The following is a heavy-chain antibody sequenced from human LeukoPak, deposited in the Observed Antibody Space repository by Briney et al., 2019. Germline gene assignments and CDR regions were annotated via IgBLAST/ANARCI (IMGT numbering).Heavy chain of an antibody. V-gene: IGHV1-2*02. CDR2: INPNSGGT. CDR1: GYTFTGYY. D-gene: IGHD3-22*01. CDR3: ARDYYDSSEMGY. J-gene: IGHJ4*02. Sequence: ASVKVSCKASGYTFTGYYTHWVRQAPGQGLEWMGWINPNSGGTNYAQKFQGRVTMTRDTSISTAYMELSRLRSDDTAVYYCARDYYDSSEMGYWGQGTLVTVSS.